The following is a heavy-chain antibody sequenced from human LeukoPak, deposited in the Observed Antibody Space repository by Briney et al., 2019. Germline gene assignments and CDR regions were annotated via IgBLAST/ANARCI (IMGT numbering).Heavy chain of an antibody. CDR2: ISTSGTTT. D-gene: IGHD5-18*01. CDR1: GFTFSSYA. J-gene: IGHJ3*02. CDR3: ARDLDDTARGAFDI. Sequence: PGGSLRLSCAASGFTFSSYAISWIRQAPGKGLEWVSYISTSGTTTYYGDSVKGRFTISRDNAKNSLYLQMNSLRAEDTAVYYCARDLDDTARGAFDIWGQGTMVTVSS. V-gene: IGHV3-11*04.